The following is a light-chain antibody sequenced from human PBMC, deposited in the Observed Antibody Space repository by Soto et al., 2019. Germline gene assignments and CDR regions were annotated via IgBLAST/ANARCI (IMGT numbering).Light chain of an antibody. CDR1: SSDVGGYNY. J-gene: IGLJ2*01. CDR2: NAF. CDR3: SSYRGSNTVV. V-gene: IGLV2-14*03. Sequence: QSVLTQPASVSGSPGQSITISCTGTSSDVGGYNYVSWYQHHPGRAPKLMIYNAFDRPSGVSNRFSGSKSGNTAFLTISGLQAEDEADYYCSSYRGSNTVVFGGGTKVTVL.